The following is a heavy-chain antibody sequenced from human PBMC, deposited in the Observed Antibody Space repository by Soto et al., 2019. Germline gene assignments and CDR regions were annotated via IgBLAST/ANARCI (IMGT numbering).Heavy chain of an antibody. Sequence: SETLSLTCTVSGGSISSNYWSWVRQPPGKRMEWSGYIYYSGSTNYNPSLKSRVTLSVATSKNHFSLKLSSVTASHTAVHYFSRTSDYQKKYYCYYGMDVWGQGTTVTVSS. V-gene: IGHV4-59*01. D-gene: IGHD3-10*01. J-gene: IGHJ6*02. CDR2: IYYSGST. CDR1: GGSISSNY. CDR3: SRTSDYQKKYYCYYGMDV.